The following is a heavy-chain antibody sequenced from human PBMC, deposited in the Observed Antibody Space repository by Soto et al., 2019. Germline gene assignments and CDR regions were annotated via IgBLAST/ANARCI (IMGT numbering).Heavy chain of an antibody. J-gene: IGHJ3*02. CDR1: GFTFSTSW. Sequence: EVQLVESGGDLVQPGGSLRLSCAASGFTFSTSWMHWVRQAPGKGLVWVSRIDSDGSSTKYADSVKGRFTISRDKAKNTLYVQTNSLRAEDTAVYYCARDGGSGSCRPPGIWGPGTMVTVSS. CDR2: IDSDGSST. D-gene: IGHD1-26*01. V-gene: IGHV3-74*03. CDR3: ARDGGSGSCRPPGI.